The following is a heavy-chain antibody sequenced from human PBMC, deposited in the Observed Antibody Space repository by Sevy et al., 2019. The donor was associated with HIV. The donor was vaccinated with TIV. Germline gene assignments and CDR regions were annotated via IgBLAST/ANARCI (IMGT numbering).Heavy chain of an antibody. V-gene: IGHV1-2*02. CDR3: ARARRVTTVYYYYGMDV. CDR2: INPKNDVT. CDR1: GYSFTDYY. J-gene: IGHJ6*02. Sequence: ASVKVSCKASGYSFTDYYMHWVRRAPGQGLEWMAWINPKNDVTNYAQKFQGRVTMTRDTSTSTAYMELTRLRSDDTAVYYCARARRVTTVYYYYGMDVWGQGTTVTVSS. D-gene: IGHD5-18*01.